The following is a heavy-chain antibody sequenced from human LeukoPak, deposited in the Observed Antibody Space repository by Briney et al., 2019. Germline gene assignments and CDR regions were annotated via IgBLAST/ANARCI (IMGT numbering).Heavy chain of an antibody. Sequence: SETLSLTCTVSGGSISSYYWSWIRQPPGKGLEWIGYIYYSGSTNYNPSLKSRVTISVDTSKNQFSLKLNSVTAADTAVYYCARQNYDILTPGWFDPWGQGTLVTVSS. CDR3: ARQNYDILTPGWFDP. D-gene: IGHD3-9*01. CDR2: IYYSGST. J-gene: IGHJ5*02. V-gene: IGHV4-59*08. CDR1: GGSISSYY.